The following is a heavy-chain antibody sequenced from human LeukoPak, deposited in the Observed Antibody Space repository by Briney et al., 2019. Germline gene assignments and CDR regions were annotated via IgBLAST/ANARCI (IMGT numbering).Heavy chain of an antibody. CDR2: IYYSGST. CDR1: GGSISSSGYY. V-gene: IGHV4-39*01. D-gene: IGHD1-26*01. Sequence: SETLSLTCTVSGGSISSSGYYWGWIRQPPGKGLEWIASIYYSGSTYYNPSLKSRVTISVDTSKNQLSLKLSSLNAGDTAVYYCARHDYSGSYYGLSWFDPWGQGTLVTVSS. J-gene: IGHJ5*02. CDR3: ARHDYSGSYYGLSWFDP.